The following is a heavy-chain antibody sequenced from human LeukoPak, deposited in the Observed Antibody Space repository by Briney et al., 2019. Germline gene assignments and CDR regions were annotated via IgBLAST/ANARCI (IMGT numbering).Heavy chain of an antibody. Sequence: GRSLRLSCAASGFTFSSYGMHWVRQAPGKGLEWVAVISYDGSNKYYADSVKGRFTISRDNSKNTLYLQMNRLRAEDTAVYYCARDVYGSGDGDWGQGTLVTVSS. CDR2: ISYDGSNK. CDR3: ARDVYGSGDGD. CDR1: GFTFSSYG. J-gene: IGHJ4*02. D-gene: IGHD3-10*01. V-gene: IGHV3-30*03.